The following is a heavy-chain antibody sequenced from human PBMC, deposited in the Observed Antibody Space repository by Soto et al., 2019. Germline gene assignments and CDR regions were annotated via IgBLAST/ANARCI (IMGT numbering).Heavy chain of an antibody. CDR1: GGSISSYY. Sequence: PSETLSLTCTVSGGSISSYYWSWIRQPPGKGLEWIGYIYSSGSTNYNPSLKSRVTISVDTSKNQFSLKLSSVTAADTAVYYCARVRNYYYYMDVWGKGTTVTVSS. CDR2: IYSSGST. V-gene: IGHV4-59*08. J-gene: IGHJ6*03. CDR3: ARVRNYYYYMDV.